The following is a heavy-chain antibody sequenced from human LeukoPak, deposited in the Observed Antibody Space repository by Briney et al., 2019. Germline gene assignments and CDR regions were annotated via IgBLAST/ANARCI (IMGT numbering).Heavy chain of an antibody. Sequence: GGSLRLSCAASGFSFSSYGMHWVRQAPGKGLGWVAIIWHDGSSKYYADSVKGRFTISRDNSENTLYLQINSLRAEDTAVYYCARGHSSGWYPHPDYWGQGTLVAVSP. CDR2: IWHDGSSK. CDR3: ARGHSSGWYPHPDY. J-gene: IGHJ4*02. CDR1: GFSFSSYG. V-gene: IGHV3-33*01. D-gene: IGHD6-19*01.